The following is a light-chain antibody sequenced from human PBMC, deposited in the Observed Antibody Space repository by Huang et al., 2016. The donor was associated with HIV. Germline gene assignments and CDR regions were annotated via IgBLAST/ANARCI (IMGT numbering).Light chain of an antibody. Sequence: DIQMTQSPSSVSEFIGDRVTITCRASQGISGWLAWYQQRPGRPPKLLIYAASSLQSGVPSRFSGSGSGTDFALTISSLQPEDFASYYCQQTNSFPLTFGGGTKVEIK. V-gene: IGKV1-12*01. J-gene: IGKJ4*01. CDR2: AAS. CDR1: QGISGW. CDR3: QQTNSFPLT.